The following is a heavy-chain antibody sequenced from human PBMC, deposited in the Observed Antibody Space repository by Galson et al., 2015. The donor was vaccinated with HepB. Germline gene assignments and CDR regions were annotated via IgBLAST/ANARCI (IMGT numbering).Heavy chain of an antibody. CDR1: GFTFSSYA. CDR3: ARDSGRDTAMVTYNY. J-gene: IGHJ4*02. D-gene: IGHD5-18*01. V-gene: IGHV3-30-3*01. Sequence: SLRLSCAASGFTFSSYAMHWVRQAPGKGLEWVAVISYDGSNKYYADSVKGRFTISRDNSKNTLYLQMNSLRAEDTAVYYCARDSGRDTAMVTYNYWGQGTLVTVSS. CDR2: ISYDGSNK.